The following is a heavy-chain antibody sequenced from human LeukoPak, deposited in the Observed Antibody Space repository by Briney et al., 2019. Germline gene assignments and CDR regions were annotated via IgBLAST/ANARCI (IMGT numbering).Heavy chain of an antibody. CDR1: GFTFSSYG. CDR2: IRYDGSNK. V-gene: IGHV3-30*02. Sequence: AGGSLRLSCAASGFTFSSYGMHWVRQAPGKGLEWVAFIRYDGSNKYYADSVKGRFTISRDNSKNTLYLQMNSLRAEDTAVYYCAKDRRGCTSTSCYYRFDYWGQGTLVTVSS. CDR3: AKDRRGCTSTSCYYRFDY. J-gene: IGHJ4*02. D-gene: IGHD2-2*01.